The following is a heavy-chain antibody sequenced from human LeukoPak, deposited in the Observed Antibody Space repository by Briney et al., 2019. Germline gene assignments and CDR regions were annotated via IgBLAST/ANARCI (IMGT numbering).Heavy chain of an antibody. D-gene: IGHD2-15*01. J-gene: IGHJ3*02. CDR1: GGSISSNNW. Sequence: SGTLSLTCAVSGGSISSNNWWSWARQPPGKGLEWIGEIYHSGSTNYNPSLKGRVTISVDKSNNQFSLTLSSVTAEDTAVYYCARGTFGSGPPHAFDIWGQGTMVTVSS. CDR3: ARGTFGSGPPHAFDI. CDR2: IYHSGST. V-gene: IGHV4-4*02.